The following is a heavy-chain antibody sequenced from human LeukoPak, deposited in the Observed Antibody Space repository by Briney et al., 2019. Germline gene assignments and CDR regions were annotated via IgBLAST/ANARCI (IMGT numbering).Heavy chain of an antibody. CDR2: ISYDGSNK. CDR3: AKALSGGFDY. V-gene: IGHV3-30*18. D-gene: IGHD4-23*01. J-gene: IGHJ4*02. Sequence: PGGSLRLSCAASGFTFSSYGMHWVRQAPGKGLEWVAVISYDGSNKYYADSVKGRFTISRDNSKNTLYLQMNSLRAEDTAVYYCAKALSGGFDYWGQGTLVTVSS. CDR1: GFTFSSYG.